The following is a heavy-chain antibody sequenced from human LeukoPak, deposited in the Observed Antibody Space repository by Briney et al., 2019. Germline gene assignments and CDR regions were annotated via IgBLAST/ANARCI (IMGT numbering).Heavy chain of an antibody. CDR1: GGSISSYY. CDR2: IYYSGST. V-gene: IGHV4-59*13. CDR3: ATQTPYYYDSSGYYLSAFDI. J-gene: IGHJ3*02. Sequence: SETLSLTCAVSGGSISSYYWSWIRQPPGKGLEWIGYIYYSGSTNYNPSLKSRVTISVDTSKNQFSLKLSSVTAADTAVYYCATQTPYYYDSSGYYLSAFDIWGQGTMVTVSS. D-gene: IGHD3-22*01.